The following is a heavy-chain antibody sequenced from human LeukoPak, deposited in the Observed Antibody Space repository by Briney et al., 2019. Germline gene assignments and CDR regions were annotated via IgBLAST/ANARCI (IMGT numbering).Heavy chain of an antibody. Sequence: GGSLRLSCAASGFTFSSYAMSWVSQAPGKGLEWVSAISGSGGSTYYADSVKGRFTISRDNSKNTLYLQMNSLRAEDTAVYYCAKVFGIAVAATWFDYWGQGTLATVSS. V-gene: IGHV3-23*01. J-gene: IGHJ4*02. D-gene: IGHD6-19*01. CDR1: GFTFSSYA. CDR3: AKVFGIAVAATWFDY. CDR2: ISGSGGST.